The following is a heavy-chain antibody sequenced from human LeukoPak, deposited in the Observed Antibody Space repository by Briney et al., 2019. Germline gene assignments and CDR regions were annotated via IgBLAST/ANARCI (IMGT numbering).Heavy chain of an antibody. J-gene: IGHJ4*02. D-gene: IGHD3-22*01. Sequence: WASVKVSCKASGGTFSSYAISWVRQAPGQGLEWMGGIIPIFGTANYAQKFQGRVTIIRDTSASTAYMELSSLRSEDMAVYYCARGYYESSVSYYRLDYWGQGTLVTVSS. CDR2: IIPIFGTA. CDR3: ARGYYESSVSYYRLDY. V-gene: IGHV1-69*05. CDR1: GGTFSSYA.